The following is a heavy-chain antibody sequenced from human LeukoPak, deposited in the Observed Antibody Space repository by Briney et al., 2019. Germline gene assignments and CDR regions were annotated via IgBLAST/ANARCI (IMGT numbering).Heavy chain of an antibody. CDR3: ARSLGYSSSGYDDY. V-gene: IGHV3-30*03. D-gene: IGHD6-13*01. CDR1: GFTFSSYG. J-gene: IGHJ4*02. Sequence: GGSLRLSCAASGFTFSSYGMHWVRQAPGKGLEWVAVISYDGSNKYYADSVKGRFTISRDNAKNSLYLQMNSQRAEDTAVYYCARSLGYSSSGYDDYWGQGTLVTVSS. CDR2: ISYDGSNK.